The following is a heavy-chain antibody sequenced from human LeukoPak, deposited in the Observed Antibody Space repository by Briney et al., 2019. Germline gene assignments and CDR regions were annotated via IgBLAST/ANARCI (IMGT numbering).Heavy chain of an antibody. CDR3: ARERYCSSTSCLNWFDP. J-gene: IGHJ5*02. CDR2: ISSSSSYI. V-gene: IGHV3-21*01. Sequence: GGPLRLSCAASGFTFSNHSMNWVRQAPGKGLEWVSSISSSSSYIYYADSVKGRFTISRDNAKNSLYLQMNSLRAEDTAVYYCARERYCSSTSCLNWFDPWGQGTLVTVSS. D-gene: IGHD2-2*01. CDR1: GFTFSNHS.